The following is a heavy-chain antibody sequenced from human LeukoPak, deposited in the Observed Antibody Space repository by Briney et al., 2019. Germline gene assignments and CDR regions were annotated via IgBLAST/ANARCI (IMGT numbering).Heavy chain of an antibody. D-gene: IGHD4-11*01. CDR3: ARHSVSQNWFDP. V-gene: IGHV4-59*08. CDR1: GGSISSYY. J-gene: IGHJ5*02. CDR2: IYYSGST. Sequence: SETLSLTCTVSGGSISSYYWSWIRQPPGKGLEWIGYIYYSGSTNYNPSLKSRVTISVDTSKNQFSLKLSSVTAADTAVYYCARHSVSQNWFDPWGQGTLVTVSS.